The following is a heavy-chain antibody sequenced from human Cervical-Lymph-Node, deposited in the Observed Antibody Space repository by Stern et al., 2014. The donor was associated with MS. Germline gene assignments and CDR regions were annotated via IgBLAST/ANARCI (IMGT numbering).Heavy chain of an antibody. CDR2: ISYEGSTT. D-gene: IGHD6-19*01. Sequence: VQLVESGGGVVQPGWSLRLSCAASGFNFSNYAMFWVRQAPGQGLEWVGRISYEGSTTSYADSVKGRFTVSRDNSMHTLYLQMHSLRPEDTAVYSCVRGSGWYTEYYFDYWGQGALVTVSS. V-gene: IGHV3-30*04. CDR3: VRGSGWYTEYYFDY. J-gene: IGHJ4*02. CDR1: GFNFSNYA.